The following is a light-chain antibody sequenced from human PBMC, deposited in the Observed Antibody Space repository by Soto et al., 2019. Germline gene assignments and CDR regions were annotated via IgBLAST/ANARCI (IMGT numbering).Light chain of an antibody. V-gene: IGKV3-15*01. J-gene: IGKJ5*01. CDR3: QQYNDGPFT. CDR2: GAS. Sequence: EIVMTQSPATLSVXXGXXXXLXXXASQSVSGNLAWYQQKPGQAPRLLTYGASTRATGIPARFSGSGSGTEFTLTISSLQSEDFAVYYCQQYNDGPFTFGQGTRLEIK. CDR1: QSVSGN.